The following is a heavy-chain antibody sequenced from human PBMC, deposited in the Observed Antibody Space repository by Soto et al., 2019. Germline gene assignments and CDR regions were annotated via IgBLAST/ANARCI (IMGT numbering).Heavy chain of an antibody. D-gene: IGHD6-19*01. Sequence: ALVKVSCKASGYTFTSYAMHWVRQAPGQRLEWMGWINAGNGNTKYSQKFQGRVTITRDTSASTAYMELSSLRSEDTAVYYCAREGSGWYSKIDYWGQGTLVTVSS. V-gene: IGHV1-3*01. CDR3: AREGSGWYSKIDY. CDR2: INAGNGNT. J-gene: IGHJ4*02. CDR1: GYTFTSYA.